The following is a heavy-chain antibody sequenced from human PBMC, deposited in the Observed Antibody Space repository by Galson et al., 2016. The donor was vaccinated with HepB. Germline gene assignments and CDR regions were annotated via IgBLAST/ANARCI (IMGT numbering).Heavy chain of an antibody. V-gene: IGHV3-30*18. D-gene: IGHD2-21*01. CDR2: ISYDGRNK. J-gene: IGHJ4*02. CDR3: AKDRGYCADGMCLPEY. CDR1: GFNFAIYG. Sequence: SLRLSCAASGFNFAIYGLHWVRQAPGKGLEWVAMISYDGRNKWYADAVRGRFTISKDNSKNTVDLQMSSLTVDDTAFYSCAKDRGYCADGMCLPEYWGQGTLVSVSS.